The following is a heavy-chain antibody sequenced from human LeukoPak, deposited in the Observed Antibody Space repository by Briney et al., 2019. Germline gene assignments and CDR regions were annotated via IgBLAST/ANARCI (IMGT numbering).Heavy chain of an antibody. V-gene: IGHV4-4*07. CDR1: GDSISPYS. CDR2: IFTSGAA. J-gene: IGHJ5*02. Sequence: SETLSLTCSVSGDSISPYSWTWIRQPAGKGLEWIGRIFTSGAAFYNPSLKSRVTMSIATSKAQFSLRLSSVTAADTAVYYCARVHWNYDGLAWFDPWGQGTLVIVSS. CDR3: ARVHWNYDGLAWFDP. D-gene: IGHD1-7*01.